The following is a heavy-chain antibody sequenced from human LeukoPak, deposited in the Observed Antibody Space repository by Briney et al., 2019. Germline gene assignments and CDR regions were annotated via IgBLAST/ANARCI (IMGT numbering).Heavy chain of an antibody. CDR2: IIPTLGIA. CDR1: GGTFSSYA. CDR3: ARGPTSIVATIYDY. V-gene: IGHV1-69*04. Sequence: SVKVSCKASGGTFSSYAISWVRQAPGQGLEWMGRIIPTLGIANYAQKFQGRVTITADKSTSTAYMELSSLRSEDTAVYYCARGPTSIVATIYDYWGQGTLVTVSS. D-gene: IGHD5-12*01. J-gene: IGHJ4*02.